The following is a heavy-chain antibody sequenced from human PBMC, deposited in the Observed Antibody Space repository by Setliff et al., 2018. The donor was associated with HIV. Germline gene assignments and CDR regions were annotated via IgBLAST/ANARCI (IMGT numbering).Heavy chain of an antibody. J-gene: IGHJ4*02. D-gene: IGHD3-22*01. CDR2: LYPADSNI. CDR1: GYSFSSYW. CDR3: ASHDYYDSSVYYYRFDY. V-gene: IGHV5-51*01. Sequence: PGESLKISCKGSGYSFSSYWIGWVRQMPGKGLEFMGLLYPADSNIRYSPSFQGQVTISVDKSTNTAFLQWTSLKASDTAMYYCASHDYYDSSVYYYRFDYWGQGTLVTVSS.